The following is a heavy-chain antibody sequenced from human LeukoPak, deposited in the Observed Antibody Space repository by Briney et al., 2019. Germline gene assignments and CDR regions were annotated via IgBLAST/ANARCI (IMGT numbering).Heavy chain of an antibody. CDR3: AKGGQSWLPYFDY. CDR1: GFTFSSYA. Sequence: GGSLRLSCAASGFTFSSYAMHWVRQAPGKGLEWVAVIWYDGSNKYYADSVKGRFTISRDNSKNTLYLQMNSLRAEDTAVYYCAKGGQSWLPYFDYWGQGTLVTVSS. CDR2: IWYDGSNK. V-gene: IGHV3-33*06. J-gene: IGHJ4*02. D-gene: IGHD5-24*01.